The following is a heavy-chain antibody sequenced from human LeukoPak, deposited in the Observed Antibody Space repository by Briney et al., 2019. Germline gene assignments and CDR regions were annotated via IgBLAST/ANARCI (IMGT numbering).Heavy chain of an antibody. CDR1: GASISSNYW. D-gene: IGHD6-13*01. Sequence: SETLSLTCAVSGASISSNYWWSWVRQPPGKGLEWIGELHHSGSTNYSPSLKSRVTTSVDKSKNQFSLTLTSATAADTAVYYCARSGYSSPVGRFDPWGQGTLVTVSS. CDR2: LHHSGST. V-gene: IGHV4-4*02. J-gene: IGHJ5*02. CDR3: ARSGYSSPVGRFDP.